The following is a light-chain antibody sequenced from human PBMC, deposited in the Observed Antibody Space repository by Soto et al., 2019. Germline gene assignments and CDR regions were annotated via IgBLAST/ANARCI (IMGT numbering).Light chain of an antibody. V-gene: IGKV4-1*01. J-gene: IGKJ2*01. CDR3: QQYYSTPYT. Sequence: DIVMTQSPDSLAVSLGERATINCKSSQSGLYSANNMNYLAWYQQKPGEPPKLLIYWASTRESGVPDRFSGSGSGTDFTLTISSLQADDVAVYYCQQYYSTPYTFGQGTKLEIK. CDR1: QSGLYSANNMNY. CDR2: WAS.